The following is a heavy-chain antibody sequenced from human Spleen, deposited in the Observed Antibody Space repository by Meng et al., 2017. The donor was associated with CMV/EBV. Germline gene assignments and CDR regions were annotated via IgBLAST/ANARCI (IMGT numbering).Heavy chain of an antibody. V-gene: IGHV4-30-2*01. J-gene: IGHJ4*02. CDR2: VYSTGTT. Sequence: GDSSSSGPYSWSWIRQPPGKGLEWLGCVYSTGTTFDNPSLKSRVTISVDKFKNQFSLKLTSVTAADTAVYYCARGRRDGYHHYYCDHWGQGILVTVSS. D-gene: IGHD5-24*01. CDR3: ARGRRDGYHHYYCDH. CDR1: GDSSSSGPYS.